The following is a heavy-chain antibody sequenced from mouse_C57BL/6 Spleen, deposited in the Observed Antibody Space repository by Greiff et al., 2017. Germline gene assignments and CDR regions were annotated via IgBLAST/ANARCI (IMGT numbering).Heavy chain of an antibody. CDR2: IYPGDGDT. CDR3: AIYGPFAY. CDR1: GYAFSSSW. D-gene: IGHD1-1*01. Sequence: VKLMESGPELVKPGASVKISCKASGYAFSSSWMNWVKQRPGKGLEWIGRIYPGDGDTNYNGKFKGKATLTADKSSSTAYMQLSSLTSEDSAVYFCAIYGPFAYWGQGTLVTVSA. V-gene: IGHV1-82*01. J-gene: IGHJ3*01.